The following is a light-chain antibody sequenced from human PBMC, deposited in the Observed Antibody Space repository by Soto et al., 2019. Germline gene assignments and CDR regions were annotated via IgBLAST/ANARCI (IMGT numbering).Light chain of an antibody. V-gene: IGKV1-5*01. CDR2: DAS. CDR3: QRYNSNSRT. CDR1: QNIDHW. J-gene: IGKJ1*01. Sequence: DIQMTQSPSTLAASVGDRVTIACRASQNIDHWLAWYQLKPGKAPKFLIYDASILESGVPSRFSGSGSGTEFTLNISSLQPDDFATYYCQRYNSNSRTFGQGTRVELK.